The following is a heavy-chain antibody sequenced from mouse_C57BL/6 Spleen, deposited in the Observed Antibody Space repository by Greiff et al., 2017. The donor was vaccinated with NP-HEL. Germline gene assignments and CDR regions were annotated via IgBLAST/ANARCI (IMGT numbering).Heavy chain of an antibody. V-gene: IGHV1-69*01. Sequence: QVQLQQSGAELVMPGASVKLSCKASGYTFTSYWMHWVKQRPGQGLEWIGEIDPSDSYTNYNQKFKGKSTLTVDKSSSTAYMQLSSLTSEDSAVYYCARGSWEYYFDYWGQGTTLTVSS. J-gene: IGHJ2*01. D-gene: IGHD4-1*01. CDR3: ARGSWEYYFDY. CDR2: IDPSDSYT. CDR1: GYTFTSYW.